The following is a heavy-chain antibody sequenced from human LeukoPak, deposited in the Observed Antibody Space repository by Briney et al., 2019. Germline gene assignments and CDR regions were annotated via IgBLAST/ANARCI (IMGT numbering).Heavy chain of an antibody. CDR2: ISSSSSTI. CDR3: ARIDSSSWYGDLAY. CDR1: GFTFISNS. Sequence: PGWSLRLSCAASGFTFISNSMNWVRQAPGKGLEWVSYISSSSSTIYYADSVKGRFTISRDNAKNSLYLQMNSLRDEDTAVYYCARIDSSSWYGDLAYWGQGTLVTVSS. J-gene: IGHJ4*02. V-gene: IGHV3-48*02. D-gene: IGHD6-13*01.